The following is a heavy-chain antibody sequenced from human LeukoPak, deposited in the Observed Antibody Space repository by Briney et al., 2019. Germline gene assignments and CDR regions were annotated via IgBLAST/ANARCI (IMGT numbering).Heavy chain of an antibody. V-gene: IGHV4-34*01. Sequence: SETLSLTCAVYGGSFSGYYWSWIRQPPGKGLEWIGEINHSGSTNYNPSLKSRVTISVDTSKNQFSLKLSSVTAADMAVYCCARGVEEQLLGYFDYWGQGTLVTVSS. CDR1: GGSFSGYY. CDR3: ARGVEEQLLGYFDY. J-gene: IGHJ4*02. D-gene: IGHD6-13*01. CDR2: INHSGST.